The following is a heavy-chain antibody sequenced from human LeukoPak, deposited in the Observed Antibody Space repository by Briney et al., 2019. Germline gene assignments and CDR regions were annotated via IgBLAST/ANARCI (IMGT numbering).Heavy chain of an antibody. Sequence: ASVKVSCKASGYTFTGYYKHWVRQAPGQGLEWMGWINPNSGGTNYAQKFQGRVTMTRDTSISTAYMELSRLRSDDTAVYYCAREEHIVVVTGVWFDPWGQGTLVTVSS. CDR1: GYTFTGYY. CDR3: AREEHIVVVTGVWFDP. J-gene: IGHJ5*02. D-gene: IGHD2-21*02. V-gene: IGHV1-2*02. CDR2: INPNSGGT.